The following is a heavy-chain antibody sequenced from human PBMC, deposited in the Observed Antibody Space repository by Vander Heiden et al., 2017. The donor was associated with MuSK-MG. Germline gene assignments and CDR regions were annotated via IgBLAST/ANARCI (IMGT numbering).Heavy chain of an antibody. CDR3: ARLLVPAALSYYYYYMDV. Sequence: QLQLQESGPGLVKPSETLSLTCTVSAGSISSSSYYWGWIRQPPGKGLEWIGSIYYRGSTYYNPSLKSRVTISVDTSKNQFSLKLSSVTAADTAVYYCARLLVPAALSYYYYYMDVWGKGTTGTVSS. D-gene: IGHD2-2*01. V-gene: IGHV4-39*01. CDR2: IYYRGST. CDR1: AGSISSSSYY. J-gene: IGHJ6*03.